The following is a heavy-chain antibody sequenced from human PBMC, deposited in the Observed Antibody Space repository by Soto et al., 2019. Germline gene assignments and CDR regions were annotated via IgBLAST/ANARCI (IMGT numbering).Heavy chain of an antibody. J-gene: IGHJ3*02. D-gene: IGHD2-15*01. CDR3: ARHCSGGSCYSRRAGVDAFDI. CDR2: IYYSGST. CDR1: GGSISSSSYY. V-gene: IGHV4-39*01. Sequence: QLQLQESGPGLVKPSETLSLTCTVSGGSISSSSYYWGWIRQPPGKGLEWIGSIYYSGSTYYNPSLKSQVTLTVDKSKTQFSLKLSSVTAADTAVYYCARHCSGGSCYSRRAGVDAFDIWGQGTMVTVSS.